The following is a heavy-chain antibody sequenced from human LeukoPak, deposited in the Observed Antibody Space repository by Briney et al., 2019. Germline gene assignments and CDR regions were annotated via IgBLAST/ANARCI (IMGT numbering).Heavy chain of an antibody. CDR3: ARGGILTGYMFDY. J-gene: IGHJ4*02. V-gene: IGHV1-46*03. CDR2: INPSGGST. CDR1: GYTFTSYY. Sequence: ASVKVSCKASGYTFTSYYMHWVRQAPGQGLEWMGIINPSGGSTTYAQKFQGRVTMTSDTSTSTVYMELSSLRSDDTAVYYCARGGILTGYMFDYWGQGTLVTVSS. D-gene: IGHD3-9*01.